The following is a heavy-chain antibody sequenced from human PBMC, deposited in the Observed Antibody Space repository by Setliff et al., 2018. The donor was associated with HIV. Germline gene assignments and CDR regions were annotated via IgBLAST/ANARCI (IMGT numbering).Heavy chain of an antibody. J-gene: IGHJ6*03. CDR1: GFTFTNAW. V-gene: IGHV3-7*01. D-gene: IGHD3-22*01. CDR3: ARTITMIQWGYYYYYMDV. CDR2: IKQDGSEK. Sequence: PGGSLRLSCAASGFTFTNAWMSWVRQAPGKGLEWVANIKQDGSEKYYVDSVKGRFTISRDNAKNSMSLQMDSLRAEDTAVYYCARTITMIQWGYYYYYMDVWGKGATVTVSS.